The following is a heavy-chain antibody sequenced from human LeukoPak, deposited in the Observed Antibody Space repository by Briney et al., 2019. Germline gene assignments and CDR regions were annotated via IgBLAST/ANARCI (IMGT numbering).Heavy chain of an antibody. CDR1: DYTFSSYG. J-gene: IGHJ5*02. V-gene: IGHV1-18*01. CDR3: ARGASGYSGYDYSNP. CDR2: ISAYNANT. D-gene: IGHD5-12*01. Sequence: ASVKVSCKASDYTFSSYGINWVRQAPGQGLEWMGWISAYNANTNYVQKFQGRVTMTTDTSTNTAYMELRSLRSDDTAVYYCARGASGYSGYDYSNPWGQGTLVTVSS.